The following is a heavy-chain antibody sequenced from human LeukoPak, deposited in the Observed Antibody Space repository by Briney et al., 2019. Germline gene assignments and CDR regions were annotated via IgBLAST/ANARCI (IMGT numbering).Heavy chain of an antibody. D-gene: IGHD1-7*01. CDR2: IYYSGST. CDR3: ARGITGTTRYFDY. CDR1: GGSVSSGSYY. Sequence: SETLSLTCTVSGGSVSSGSYYWSWIRQPPGKGLEWIGYIYYSGSTYYNPSLKSRVTISVDRSKNQFSLKLSSVTAADTAVYYCARGITGTTRYFDYWGQGTLVTVSS. J-gene: IGHJ4*02. V-gene: IGHV4-61*01.